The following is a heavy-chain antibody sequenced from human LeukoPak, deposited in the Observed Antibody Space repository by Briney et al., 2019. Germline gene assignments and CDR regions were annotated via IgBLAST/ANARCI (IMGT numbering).Heavy chain of an antibody. Sequence: GGSLRLSCAASGFTFSNYAMSWVRQAPGKGLEWVSVISGSGGSTYYADSVKGRFTISRDNAKNSLYLQMNNLRAEDTAIYYCDFFSYYYDITGKSGYYDYWGQGNLVTVSS. CDR3: DFFSYYYDITGKSGYYDY. D-gene: IGHD3-22*01. V-gene: IGHV3-23*01. CDR2: ISGSGGST. CDR1: GFTFSNYA. J-gene: IGHJ4*02.